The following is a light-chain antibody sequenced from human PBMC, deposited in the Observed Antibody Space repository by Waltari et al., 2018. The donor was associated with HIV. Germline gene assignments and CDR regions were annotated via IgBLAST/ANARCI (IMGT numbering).Light chain of an antibody. Sequence: DIVMTQSPDSLAVSLGERATINCKSSQSVLYSSNNKNYLAWYQQKPGQPPKLLIYWASTRESGVPDRFSGSGSGTDFTLTISSLQAEDVAVYYCQQYDDTPLTFGGGTKVEIK. CDR2: WAS. CDR3: QQYDDTPLT. CDR1: QSVLYSSNNKNY. V-gene: IGKV4-1*01. J-gene: IGKJ4*01.